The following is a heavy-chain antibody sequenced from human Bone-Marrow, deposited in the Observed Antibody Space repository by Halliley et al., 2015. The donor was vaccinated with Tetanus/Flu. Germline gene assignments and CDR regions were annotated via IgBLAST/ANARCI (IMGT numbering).Heavy chain of an antibody. V-gene: IGHV3-11*06. J-gene: IGHJ4*02. CDR2: ISGSSSST. Sequence: SYISGSSSSTNDADSVKGRFTISRDNAKNSLYLQMNFLRGDDTAVYYCARGRDMTTVTGSDYWGQGTSVTVSS. CDR3: ARGRDMTTVTGSDY. D-gene: IGHD4-17*01.